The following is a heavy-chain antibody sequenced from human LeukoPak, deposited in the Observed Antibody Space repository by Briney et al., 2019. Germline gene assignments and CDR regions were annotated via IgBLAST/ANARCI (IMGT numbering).Heavy chain of an antibody. Sequence: ASVKVSCKASGDTFTGYGISWVRQAPGQGLEWMGWISAYNGNTNYARKLQGRVTMTTDTSTSTAYMELRSLRSDDTAVYYCARGGSSSWYISNYYYYMDVWGKGTTVTVSS. V-gene: IGHV1-18*01. CDR1: GDTFTGYG. CDR2: ISAYNGNT. D-gene: IGHD6-13*01. J-gene: IGHJ6*03. CDR3: ARGGSSSWYISNYYYYMDV.